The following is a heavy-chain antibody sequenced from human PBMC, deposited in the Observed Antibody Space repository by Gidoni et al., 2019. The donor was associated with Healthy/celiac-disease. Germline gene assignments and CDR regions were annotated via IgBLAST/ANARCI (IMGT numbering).Heavy chain of an antibody. CDR3: ARYRDYGSGSYPRPFDY. CDR1: GGSFSGYY. J-gene: IGHJ4*02. V-gene: IGHV4-34*01. CDR2: LNPSGRT. D-gene: IGHD3-10*01. Sequence: QVQLQQWGAGLLKPSETLSLTCAVYGGSFSGYYWSWIRQHPGKGLELIGELNPSGRTNYNPSLMSRGTISVDTSKNQFALKLSSVTASDTAVYYCARYRDYGSGSYPRPFDYCGQGTLVTVSS.